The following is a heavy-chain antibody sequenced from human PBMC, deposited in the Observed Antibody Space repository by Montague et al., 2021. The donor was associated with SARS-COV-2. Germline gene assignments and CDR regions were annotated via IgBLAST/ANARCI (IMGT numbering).Heavy chain of an antibody. CDR2: IYYSGST. CDR1: SGSISSSSYY. CDR3: ARLHCSSTSCYYLFFAETSHFDY. D-gene: IGHD2-2*01. Sequence: SETLSLTCTVSSGSISSSSYYWGWIRQPPGKGLEWIGSIYYSGSTYYNPSLKSRVTISVDTSKNQFSLKLSSVTAADTAVYYCARLHCSSTSCYYLFFAETSHFDYWGQGTLVTVSS. V-gene: IGHV4-39*01. J-gene: IGHJ4*02.